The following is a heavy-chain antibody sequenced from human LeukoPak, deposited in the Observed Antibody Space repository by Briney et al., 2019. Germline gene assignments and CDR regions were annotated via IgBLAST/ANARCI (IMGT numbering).Heavy chain of an antibody. V-gene: IGHV4-39*01. CDR3: ARVAYSSSWYPGDYYYYGMDV. CDR1: GGSISSSSYY. CDR2: IYYSGST. Sequence: SETLSLTCTVSGGSISSSSYYWGWIRQPPGEGLEWIGSIYYSGSTYYNPSLKSRVTISVDTSKNQFSLKLSSVTAADTAVYYCARVAYSSSWYPGDYYYYGMDVWGQGTTVTVSS. J-gene: IGHJ6*02. D-gene: IGHD6-13*01.